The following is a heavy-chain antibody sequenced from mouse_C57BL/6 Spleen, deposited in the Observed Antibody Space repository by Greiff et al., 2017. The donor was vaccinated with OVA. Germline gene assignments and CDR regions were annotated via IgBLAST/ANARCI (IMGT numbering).Heavy chain of an antibody. CDR2: INYDGSST. J-gene: IGHJ1*03. V-gene: IGHV5-16*01. CDR1: GFTFSDYY. D-gene: IGHD2-2*01. Sequence: EVKLVESEGGLVQPGSSMKLSCTASGFTFSDYYMAWVRQVPEKGLEWVANINYDGSSTYYLDSLKSRFIISRDNAKNILYLQMSSLKSEDTATYYCARYGYDYWYFDVWGTGTTVTVSS. CDR3: ARYGYDYWYFDV.